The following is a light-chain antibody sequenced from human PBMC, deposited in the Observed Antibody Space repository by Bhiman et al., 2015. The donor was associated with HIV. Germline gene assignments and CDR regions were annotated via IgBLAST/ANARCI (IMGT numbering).Light chain of an antibody. J-gene: IGLJ3*02. CDR2: END. CDR1: NSNIGNNY. CDR3: GTWDNSLSVLWV. V-gene: IGLV1-51*02. Sequence: QSVLTQPPSVSAAPGQKVTISCSGSNSNIGNNYVSWYQQLPGTAPKLLIYENDKRPSGIPDRFSGSKSGTSATLGITGLQTGDEADYYCGTWDNSLSVLWVFGGGTKLTVL.